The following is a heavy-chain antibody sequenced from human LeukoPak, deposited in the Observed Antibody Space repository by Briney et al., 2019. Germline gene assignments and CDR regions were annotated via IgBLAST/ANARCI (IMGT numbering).Heavy chain of an antibody. Sequence: GGSLRLSCAASGFTFTTYWMTWVRQAPGKGLEWVANIKQDGSETYYVDSVKGRFTISRDDAKNSLYLQMNSLRAEDTAVYYCARDSGGRVYNYWGQGTLVTVSS. V-gene: IGHV3-7*03. D-gene: IGHD6-13*01. CDR1: GFTFTTYW. J-gene: IGHJ4*02. CDR3: ARDSGGRVYNY. CDR2: IKQDGSET.